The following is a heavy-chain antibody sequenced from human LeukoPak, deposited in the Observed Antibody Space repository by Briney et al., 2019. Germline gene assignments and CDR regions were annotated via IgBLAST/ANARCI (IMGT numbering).Heavy chain of an antibody. Sequence: PGGSLRLSCAASGFTFSSYAMSWVRQAPGKGLEWVSAISGSGGSTYYADSVKGRFTISRDNSKNTLYLQMNSLRAEDTAVYYCAKDLTGSVVVDNLVIDAFDIWGQGTMVTVSS. V-gene: IGHV3-23*01. CDR3: AKDLTGSVVVDNLVIDAFDI. D-gene: IGHD3-22*01. CDR2: ISGSGGST. J-gene: IGHJ3*02. CDR1: GFTFSSYA.